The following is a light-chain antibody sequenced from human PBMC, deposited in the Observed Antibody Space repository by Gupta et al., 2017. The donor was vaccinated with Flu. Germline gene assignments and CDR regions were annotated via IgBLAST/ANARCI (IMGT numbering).Light chain of an antibody. CDR1: QDISNY. V-gene: IGKV1-33*01. Sequence: DIQMTQSPSSLSASVGDRVTITCQASQDISNYLNWYQQKPGKAPKLLIYDASKVETGVPSRFSGSGEGKDFTFTSSSRQSEDSAKYYRQQYDNLPAFGHGTKVDIK. CDR2: DAS. J-gene: IGKJ3*01. CDR3: QQYDNLPA.